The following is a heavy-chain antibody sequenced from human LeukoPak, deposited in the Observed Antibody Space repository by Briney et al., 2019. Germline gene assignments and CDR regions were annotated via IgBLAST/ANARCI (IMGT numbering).Heavy chain of an antibody. CDR1: GYSFTIYG. CDR3: ARDGQAMIGPNWLDP. CDR2: ISPYNGNT. J-gene: IGHJ5*02. Sequence: ASVKVSCKASGYSFTIYGISWVRQAPGQGLEWMGWISPYNGNTNYAQNLQGRVTMTTDTSTRTTYMELRSLKSDDTAVYYCARDGQAMIGPNWLDPWGQGTLVTVSS. V-gene: IGHV1-18*01. D-gene: IGHD3-16*01.